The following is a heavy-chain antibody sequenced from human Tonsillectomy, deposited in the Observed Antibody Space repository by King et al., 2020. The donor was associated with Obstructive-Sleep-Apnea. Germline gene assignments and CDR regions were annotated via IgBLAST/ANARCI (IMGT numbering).Heavy chain of an antibody. J-gene: IGHJ5*02. CDR2: INPSGGST. CDR1: GYTFTSYY. Sequence: QLVQSGAEVKKPGASVKVSCKASGYTFTSYYMHWVRQAPGQGLEWMGIINPSGGSTSYAQKFQGRVTMTRDTSTSTVYMELSSLRSEDTAVYYCARDPFRLVPAAIAFTHNILEINWFDPWGQGTLVTVSS. CDR3: ARDPFRLVPAAIAFTHNILEINWFDP. V-gene: IGHV1-46*01. D-gene: IGHD2-2*01.